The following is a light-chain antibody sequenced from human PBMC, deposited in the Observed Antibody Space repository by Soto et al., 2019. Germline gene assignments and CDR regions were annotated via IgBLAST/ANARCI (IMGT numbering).Light chain of an antibody. V-gene: IGKV1-17*01. Sequence: DIPMTQSPSSLSASVGDRVSITCRASQGMRTDLSWHQQKPGEAPKRLIYAASRLQSGVPSRFRGSRSGTEFTLTISSLQPEDFATYYCLQHVRYPLTFGPGNKVEI. CDR2: AAS. CDR1: QGMRTD. J-gene: IGKJ3*01. CDR3: LQHVRYPLT.